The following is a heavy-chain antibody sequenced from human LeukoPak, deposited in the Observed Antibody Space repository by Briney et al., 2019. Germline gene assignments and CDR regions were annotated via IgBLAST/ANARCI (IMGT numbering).Heavy chain of an antibody. D-gene: IGHD6-13*01. CDR1: GGSISSSNW. V-gene: IGHV4-4*02. CDR3: ARGTAAAGNFEY. J-gene: IGHJ4*02. Sequence: SETLSLTCAVSGGSISSSNWWSWVRQPPGRRLEWMGEIYHSGNTNYNSSLKGRITISVDKSKNQLSLKLSSVTAADTAVYYCARGTAAAGNFEYWGQGTLVTVSS. CDR2: IYHSGNT.